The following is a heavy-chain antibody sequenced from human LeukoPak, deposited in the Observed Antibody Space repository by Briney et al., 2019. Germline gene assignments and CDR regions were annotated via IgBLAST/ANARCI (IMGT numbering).Heavy chain of an antibody. CDR2: IYTSGST. J-gene: IGHJ4*02. D-gene: IGHD3-10*01. CDR3: AREDQLLWFRELLVYFDY. Sequence: PSETLSLTCTVSGGSISSYYWSWIRQPAGKGLEWIGRIYTSGSTNYNPSLKSRVTMSVDTSKNQFSLKLSSVTAADTAVYYCAREDQLLWFRELLVYFDYWGQGTLVTVSS. V-gene: IGHV4-4*07. CDR1: GGSISSYY.